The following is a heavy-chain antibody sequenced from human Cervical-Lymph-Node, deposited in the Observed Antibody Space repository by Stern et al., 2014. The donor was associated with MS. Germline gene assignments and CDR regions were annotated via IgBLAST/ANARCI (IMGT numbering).Heavy chain of an antibody. V-gene: IGHV6-1*01. J-gene: IGHJ6*02. CDR1: GGSVSSDSAA. Sequence: QVQLQQSGPGLVKPSQTLSLTCAISGGSVSSDSAAWNWIRQSPSRGLEWLGRTYYRSKWYSDYAVSVKSRITINPDTSRNQFSLQLNSVTPEDTAVYYCAREGGFIAATDYYGMDVWGQGTTVTVS. CDR3: AREGGFIAATDYYGMDV. CDR2: TYYRSKWYS. D-gene: IGHD6-13*01.